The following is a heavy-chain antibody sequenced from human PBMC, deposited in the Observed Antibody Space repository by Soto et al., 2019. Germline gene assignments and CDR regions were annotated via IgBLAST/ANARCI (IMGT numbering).Heavy chain of an antibody. Sequence: QVQLVQSGAEVKKPGASVKVSCKASGYTFSSYGISWVRQAPGQGPQWMGWISTYNGDTNSAQKLQGRLTMTTDPSTSTAYMELRSLRSDDTAVYYCARDLGATFYDYWSQGTLVTVSS. V-gene: IGHV1-18*01. CDR3: ARDLGATFYDY. J-gene: IGHJ4*02. D-gene: IGHD1-26*01. CDR1: GYTFSSYG. CDR2: ISTYNGDT.